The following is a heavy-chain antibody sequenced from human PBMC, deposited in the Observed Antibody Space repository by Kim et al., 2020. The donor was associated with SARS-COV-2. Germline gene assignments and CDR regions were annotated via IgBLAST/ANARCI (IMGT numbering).Heavy chain of an antibody. Sequence: ASVKVSCKASGNTLINYDLYWVRQAPGQGLEWMGWMNANNDNPVYAQKFQGRVTMTRDTSISTVYMELSSLRSEDTAVYYCALVGDNLTGHNNLYGIDVWGQGTTVTVSS. J-gene: IGHJ6*02. D-gene: IGHD3-9*01. CDR2: MNANNDNP. CDR1: GNTLINYD. V-gene: IGHV1-8*02. CDR3: ALVGDNLTGHNNLYGIDV.